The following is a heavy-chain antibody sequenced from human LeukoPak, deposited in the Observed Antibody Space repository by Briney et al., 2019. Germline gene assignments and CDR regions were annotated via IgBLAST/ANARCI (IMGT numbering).Heavy chain of an antibody. CDR2: MNPNSGNT. V-gene: IGHV1-8*01. D-gene: IGHD3-22*01. CDR1: GYTFTSYD. CDR3: ARGVVINTLEYYFDY. Sequence: ASVKVSCKASGYTFTSYDINWVRQATGQGLEWMGWMNPNSGNTGYAQKFQGRVTMTRDTSTNTVYMELSSLRSEDAAVYYCARGVVINTLEYYFDYWGQGTLVTVSS. J-gene: IGHJ4*02.